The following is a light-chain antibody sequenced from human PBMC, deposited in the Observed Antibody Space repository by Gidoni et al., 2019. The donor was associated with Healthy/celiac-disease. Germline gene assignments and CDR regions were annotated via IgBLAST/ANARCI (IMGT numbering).Light chain of an antibody. CDR3: CSYAGSRV. J-gene: IGLJ3*02. Sequence: QSPLTQPASVSGSPGQSITISCTGTSSDVGSYTLVSWYQQHPGKAPKLMIYEGSKRPSGGSNRFSGYKSGNTASLTISGIQAEDEADYYCCSYAGSRVFGGGTKLTVL. V-gene: IGLV2-23*01. CDR1: SSDVGSYTL. CDR2: EGS.